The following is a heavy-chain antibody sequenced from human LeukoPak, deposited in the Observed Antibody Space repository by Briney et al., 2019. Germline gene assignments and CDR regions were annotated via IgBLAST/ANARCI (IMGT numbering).Heavy chain of an antibody. D-gene: IGHD1-26*01. J-gene: IGHJ5*02. CDR3: ARDQGVGATVRWFDP. V-gene: IGHV4-34*01. CDR2: INHSGST. Sequence: SETLSLTCAVYGGSFSGYYWSWIRQPPGKGLEWIGEINHSGSTYYNPSLKSRVTISVDTSKNQFSLKLSSVTAADTAVYYCARDQGVGATVRWFDPWGQGTLVTVSS. CDR1: GGSFSGYY.